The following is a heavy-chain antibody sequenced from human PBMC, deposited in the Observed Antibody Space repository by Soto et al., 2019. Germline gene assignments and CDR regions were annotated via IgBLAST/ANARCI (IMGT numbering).Heavy chain of an antibody. CDR2: TIPSFDRS. Sequence: QVQLVQSGAEVKKPGSSVKVSCQTSGGTFSSHGISWVRQAPGQRLEWLGGTIPSFDRSDYAQNFKGRVTITAAESTSTVYVELRSLRSEDTAVYYCAAGWAFRMTTFFRFFYCALDAWGQGTTVTVSS. D-gene: IGHD1-1*01. V-gene: IGHV1-69*01. CDR1: GGTFSSHG. J-gene: IGHJ6*02. CDR3: AAGWAFRMTTFFRFFYCALDA.